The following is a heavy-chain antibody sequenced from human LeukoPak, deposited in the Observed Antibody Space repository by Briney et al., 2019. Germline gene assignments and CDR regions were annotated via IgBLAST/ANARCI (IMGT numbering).Heavy chain of an antibody. D-gene: IGHD4-17*01. Sequence: SVKVPCKASGGTFSSYAISWVRQAPGQGLEWMGGIIPIFGTANYAQKFQGRVTITADESTSTAYMELSSLRSEDTAVYYCARPHDYGVEGAFDIWGQGTMVTVSS. J-gene: IGHJ3*02. CDR3: ARPHDYGVEGAFDI. V-gene: IGHV1-69*13. CDR2: IIPIFGTA. CDR1: GGTFSSYA.